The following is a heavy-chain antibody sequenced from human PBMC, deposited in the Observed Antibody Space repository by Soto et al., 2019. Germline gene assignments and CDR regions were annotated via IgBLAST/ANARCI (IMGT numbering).Heavy chain of an antibody. CDR3: ARVGMSYYYDSSGYPSYGMDV. D-gene: IGHD3-22*01. CDR1: GGSISSYY. J-gene: IGHJ6*02. V-gene: IGHV4-59*01. CDR2: IYYSGST. Sequence: PSETLSLTCTVSGGSISSYYWSWIRQRPGKGLEWFGYIYYSGSTNYNPSLKSRVTISVDTSKNQFSLKLSSVTAADTAVYYCARVGMSYYYDSSGYPSYGMDVWGQGTTVTVSS.